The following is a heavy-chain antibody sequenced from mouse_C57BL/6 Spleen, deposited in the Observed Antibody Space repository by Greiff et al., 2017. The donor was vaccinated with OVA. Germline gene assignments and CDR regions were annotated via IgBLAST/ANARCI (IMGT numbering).Heavy chain of an antibody. CDR3: ARDGPGHFAY. V-gene: IGHV1-69*01. J-gene: IGHJ3*01. CDR2: IDPSDSYT. D-gene: IGHD2-3*01. Sequence: QVQLQQPGAELVMPGASVKLSCKASGYTFTSYWMHWVKQRPGQGLEWIGEIDPSDSYTNYNQKFKGKSTLTVDKSSSTAYMQLSSLTSEDSAVYYCARDGPGHFAYWGQGTLVTVSA. CDR1: GYTFTSYW.